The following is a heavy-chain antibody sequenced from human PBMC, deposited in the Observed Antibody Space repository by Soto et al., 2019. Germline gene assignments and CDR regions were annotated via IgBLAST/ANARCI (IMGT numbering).Heavy chain of an antibody. CDR3: ARDGGGDYDPYYFDY. CDR2: IYYSGST. D-gene: IGHD2-21*02. J-gene: IGHJ4*02. V-gene: IGHV4-61*01. Sequence: SETLSLTCTVSGGSVSSGSYYWSWIRQPPGKGLEWIGYIYYSGSTNYNPSLKSRVTISVDTSKNQFSLKLSSVTAADTAVYYCARDGGGDYDPYYFDYWGRGTLVTVSS. CDR1: GGSVSSGSYY.